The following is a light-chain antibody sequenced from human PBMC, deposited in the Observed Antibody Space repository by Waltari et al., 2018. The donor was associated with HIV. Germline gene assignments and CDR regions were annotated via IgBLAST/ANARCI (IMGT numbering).Light chain of an antibody. CDR2: STN. CDR3: VLYMGGGIWV. J-gene: IGLJ3*02. Sequence: QTVVTQEPSFSVSPGGTVTLTCGLSSGSVSTSYYPSWYQQTPGQAPRTLIYSTNTRSSGVPDRFSGSILVNKAALTITGAQAEDESDYYCVLYMGGGIWVFGGGTKVTV. CDR1: SGSVSTSYY. V-gene: IGLV8-61*01.